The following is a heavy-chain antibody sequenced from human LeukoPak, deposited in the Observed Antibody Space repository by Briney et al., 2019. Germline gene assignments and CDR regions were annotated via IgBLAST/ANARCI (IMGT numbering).Heavy chain of an antibody. D-gene: IGHD3-10*01. CDR3: ARSGKLWFGELLVFDY. J-gene: IGHJ4*02. Sequence: SETLSLTCTVSGGSVSSGSYYWSWIRQPPGKGLEWIGYIYYSGSTNYNPSLKSRVTISVDTSKNQFSLKLSSVTAADTAVYYCARSGKLWFGELLVFDYWGQGTLVTASS. CDR1: GGSVSSGSYY. CDR2: IYYSGST. V-gene: IGHV4-61*01.